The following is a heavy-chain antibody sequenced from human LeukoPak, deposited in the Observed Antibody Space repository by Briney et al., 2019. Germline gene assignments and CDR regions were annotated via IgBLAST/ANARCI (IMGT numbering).Heavy chain of an antibody. Sequence: GGSLRLSCAASGLPFSSYAMSWVRQAPGKGLGWVSAISGSGGSTYYADSVKGRFTISRDNSKNTLYLQMNSLRAEDTAVYYCAKAGGPYPQRNWGQGTLVTVSS. D-gene: IGHD3-16*01. CDR1: GLPFSSYA. V-gene: IGHV3-23*01. CDR2: ISGSGGST. J-gene: IGHJ4*02. CDR3: AKAGGPYPQRN.